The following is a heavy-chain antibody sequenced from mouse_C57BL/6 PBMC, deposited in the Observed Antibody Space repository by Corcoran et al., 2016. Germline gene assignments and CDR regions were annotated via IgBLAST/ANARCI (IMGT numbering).Heavy chain of an antibody. J-gene: IGHJ4*01. CDR3: ASEGGGGLRRYYAMDY. D-gene: IGHD2-4*01. Sequence: QVQLQQSGAELARPGASVKLSCKASGYTFTSYGISWVKQRTGQGLEWIGEIYPRSGNTYYNEKFKGKATLTADKSSSTAYMELRSLTSEDSAVYCCASEGGGGLRRYYAMDYWGQGTSVTVSS. V-gene: IGHV1-81*01. CDR1: GYTFTSYG. CDR2: IYPRSGNT.